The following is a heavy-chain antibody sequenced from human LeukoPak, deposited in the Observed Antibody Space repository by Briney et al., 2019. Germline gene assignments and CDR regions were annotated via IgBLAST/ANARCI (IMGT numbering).Heavy chain of an antibody. Sequence: SQTLSLTCTVSGGSISSGSYYWSWIRQPAGKGLEWIGRIYTSGSTDYNPSLKSRVTISLDTSKNQFSLKLTSVAAADTAVYYCSREGQVYPTITTWIGALDIWGQGTMVTVSS. CDR3: SREGQVYPTITTWIGALDI. J-gene: IGHJ3*02. CDR2: IYTSGST. CDR1: GGSISSGSYY. D-gene: IGHD4-11*01. V-gene: IGHV4-61*02.